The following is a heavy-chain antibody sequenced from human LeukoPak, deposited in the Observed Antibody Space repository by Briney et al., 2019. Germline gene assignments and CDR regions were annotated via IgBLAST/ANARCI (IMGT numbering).Heavy chain of an antibody. V-gene: IGHV1-2*02. Sequence: ASVKVSCKASGYTFTGYYMHWVRQAPGQGLEWMGWINPNSGGTNYAQKFQGRVTMTRDTSISTAYMELSRLRSDDTAVYYCAARRSGSYYMDVWGKGTTVTVSS. D-gene: IGHD3-3*01. CDR2: INPNSGGT. CDR3: AARRSGSYYMDV. J-gene: IGHJ6*03. CDR1: GYTFTGYY.